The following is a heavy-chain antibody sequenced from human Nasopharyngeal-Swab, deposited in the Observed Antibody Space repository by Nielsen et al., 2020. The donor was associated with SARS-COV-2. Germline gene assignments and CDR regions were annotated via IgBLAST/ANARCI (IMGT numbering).Heavy chain of an antibody. CDR2: ISSSGSTI. Sequence: GGSLRLSCAASGFTFSDYYMSWIRQAPGKGLEWVSYISSSGSTIYYADSVKGRFTISRDNAKNSLYLQMNSLGAEDTAVYYCARVGIYGDYDLYFDYWGQGTLVTVSS. V-gene: IGHV3-11*04. CDR1: GFTFSDYY. CDR3: ARVGIYGDYDLYFDY. D-gene: IGHD4-17*01. J-gene: IGHJ4*02.